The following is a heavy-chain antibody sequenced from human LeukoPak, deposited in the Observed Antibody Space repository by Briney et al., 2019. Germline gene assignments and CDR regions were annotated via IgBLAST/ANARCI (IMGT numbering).Heavy chain of an antibody. J-gene: IGHJ4*02. D-gene: IGHD1-26*01. CDR3: ARSPFGATPYYFDY. V-gene: IGHV4-59*08. Sequence: PSETLSLTCTVSGGSISSYYWSWIRQPPGKGLEWIGHIYYSGSTNYNPSLKSRVTISVDTSKNQFSLKLSSVTAADTAVYYCARSPFGATPYYFDYWGQGTLVTVSS. CDR2: IYYSGST. CDR1: GGSISSYY.